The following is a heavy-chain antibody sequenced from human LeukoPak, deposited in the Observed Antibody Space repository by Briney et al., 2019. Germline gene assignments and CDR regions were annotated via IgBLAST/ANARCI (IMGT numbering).Heavy chain of an antibody. J-gene: IGHJ4*02. V-gene: IGHV3-23*01. CDR1: GFTFSNYA. CDR2: ISGSGGST. D-gene: IGHD6-6*01. CDR3: AKGRTPYSSSVKDY. Sequence: GGSLRLSCAASGFTFSNYAMSWVRQAPGKGLEWVSAISGSGGSTYYADSVKGRFTISRDNSKNTLYLQMNSLRAEDTAVYYCAKGRTPYSSSVKDYWGQGTLVTVSS.